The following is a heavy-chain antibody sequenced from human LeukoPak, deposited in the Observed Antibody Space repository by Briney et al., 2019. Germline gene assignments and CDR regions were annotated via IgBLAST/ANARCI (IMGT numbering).Heavy chain of an antibody. D-gene: IGHD1-26*01. CDR3: ARLPRWELRRIFNY. V-gene: IGHV4-34*01. CDR2: INHSGST. J-gene: IGHJ4*02. CDR1: GGSFSGYY. Sequence: SETLSLTCAVYGGSFSGYYWSWIRQPPGKGLEWIGEINHSGSTNYNPSLKSRVTISVDTSKNQFSLKLSSVTAADTAVYYCARLPRWELRRIFNYWGQGTLVTVSS.